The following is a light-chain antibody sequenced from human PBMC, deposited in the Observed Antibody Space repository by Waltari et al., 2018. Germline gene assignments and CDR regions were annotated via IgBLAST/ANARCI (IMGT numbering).Light chain of an antibody. CDR1: SSNIGAGYD. V-gene: IGLV1-40*01. CDR3: QSYDSSLSGYV. J-gene: IGLJ1*01. CDR2: GNS. Sequence: QSVLTQPPSVSGAPGQRVTISCAGSSSNIGAGYDVHWYQQLPGTAPKLLIYGNSNLPEGGPDRFSGAKSDTSASLAITGLQAEDEADYYCQSYDSSLSGYVFGTGTKVTVL.